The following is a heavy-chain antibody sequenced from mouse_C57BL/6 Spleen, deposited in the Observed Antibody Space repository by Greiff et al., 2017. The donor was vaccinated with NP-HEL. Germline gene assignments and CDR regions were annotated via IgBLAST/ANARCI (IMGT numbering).Heavy chain of an antibody. V-gene: IGHV1-64*01. CDR1: GYTFTSYW. CDR3: ARWDYYGSSHAMDY. J-gene: IGHJ4*01. D-gene: IGHD1-1*01. CDR2: IHPNSGST. Sequence: QVQLQQSGAELVKPGASVKLSCKASGYTFTSYWMHWVKQRPGQGLEWIGMIHPNSGSTNYNEKFKSKATLTVDKSSSTAYMQLSSLTSEDSAVYYCARWDYYGSSHAMDYWGQRTSVTVSS.